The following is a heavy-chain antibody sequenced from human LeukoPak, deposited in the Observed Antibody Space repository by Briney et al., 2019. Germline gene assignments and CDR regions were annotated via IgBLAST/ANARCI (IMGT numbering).Heavy chain of an antibody. CDR2: IRYDGSNK. V-gene: IGHV3-30*02. CDR3: AKGGHIVVVTAMVMDY. J-gene: IGHJ4*02. CDR1: GFTFSSYG. Sequence: PGGSLRLSCAASGFTFSSYGMHWVRQAPGKGLEWVAFIRYDGSNKYYADSVKGRFTISRDNSKNTLYLQMNSLRAEDTAVYYCAKGGHIVVVTAMVMDYWGQGTLVTVSS. D-gene: IGHD2-21*02.